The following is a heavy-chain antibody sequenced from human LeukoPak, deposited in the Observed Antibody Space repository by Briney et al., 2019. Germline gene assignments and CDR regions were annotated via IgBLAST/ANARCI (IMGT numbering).Heavy chain of an antibody. Sequence: GGSLRLSCAASGFTFTTYWMGWVRQAPGKGLEWVANIKQDGSEKYYGDSVKGRFTISRDNAKNSLSLQMNSLRAEDTAVYYCARGGSYLSAFDIWGQGTMVTVSS. J-gene: IGHJ3*02. CDR2: IKQDGSEK. V-gene: IGHV3-7*04. CDR1: GFTFTTYW. D-gene: IGHD1-26*01. CDR3: ARGGSYLSAFDI.